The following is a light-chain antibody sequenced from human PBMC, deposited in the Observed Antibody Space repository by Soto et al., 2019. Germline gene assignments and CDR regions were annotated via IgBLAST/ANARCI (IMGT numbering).Light chain of an antibody. CDR2: GAS. J-gene: IGKJ1*01. CDR3: HQTYTVPRT. V-gene: IGKV1-39*01. CDR1: QNIDIF. Sequence: DFQMTQSPSSLSASFGDRVTITCRSSQNIDIFLNWYQQRPGNAPNLLVYGASTLHSGVPSRFIGSGSGTHFTLTIDGVQPEDVGTYSCHQTYTVPRTFGQGTKVEIK.